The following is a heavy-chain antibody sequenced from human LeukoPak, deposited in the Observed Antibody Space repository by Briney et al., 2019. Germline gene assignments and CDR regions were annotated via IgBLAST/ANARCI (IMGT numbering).Heavy chain of an antibody. D-gene: IGHD6-19*01. Sequence: GGSLRLSCAASRFTFSDYYMSWIRQAPGKGLEWVSYISSSGSTIYYADSVKGRFTISRDNAKNSLYLQMNSLRAEDTAVYYCARDLEAVAGYFDYWGQGTLVTVSS. J-gene: IGHJ4*02. CDR2: ISSSGSTI. CDR3: ARDLEAVAGYFDY. CDR1: RFTFSDYY. V-gene: IGHV3-11*01.